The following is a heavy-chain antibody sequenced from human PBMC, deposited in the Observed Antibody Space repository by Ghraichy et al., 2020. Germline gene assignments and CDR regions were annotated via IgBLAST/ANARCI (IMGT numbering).Heavy chain of an antibody. CDR2: IDSDGSNT. CDR1: GFTFSSYW. Sequence: AGSLRLSCAASGFTFSSYWIHWVRQPPGKGLVWVSRIDSDGSNTIYADSVKGRFTISRDNARNTLYLQMNSLRAEDTALYYCARGGASHGFDFWGQGTMVTVSS. CDR3: ARGGASHGFDF. J-gene: IGHJ3*01. D-gene: IGHD2-2*01. V-gene: IGHV3-74*01.